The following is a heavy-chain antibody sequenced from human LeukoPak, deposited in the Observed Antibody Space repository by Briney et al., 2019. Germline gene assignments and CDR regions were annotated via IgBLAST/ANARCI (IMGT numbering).Heavy chain of an antibody. CDR1: GYTFTIYG. V-gene: IGHV1-18*01. Sequence: GASVKVSFKASGYTFTIYGISWVRQAPGQGLEWMGWISAYNGNTNYAQKLQGRVTMTTDTSTSTAYMELRSLRSDDTAVYYCARDTVAGPYYYYGMDVWGQGTTVTVSS. D-gene: IGHD6-19*01. CDR2: ISAYNGNT. J-gene: IGHJ6*02. CDR3: ARDTVAGPYYYYGMDV.